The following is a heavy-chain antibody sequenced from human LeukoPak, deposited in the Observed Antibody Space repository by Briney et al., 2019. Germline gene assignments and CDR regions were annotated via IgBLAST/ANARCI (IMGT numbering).Heavy chain of an antibody. CDR3: ARLVGATDAFDI. J-gene: IGHJ3*02. Sequence: AASVKVSCKASGYTFTSYDINWVRQATGQGLEWMGWMNPNSGNTGYAQKFQGRVTMTRNTSISTAYMELSSLRSEDTAVYYCARLVGATDAFDIWGQGTMVTVSS. CDR2: MNPNSGNT. CDR1: GYTFTSYD. V-gene: IGHV1-8*01. D-gene: IGHD1-26*01.